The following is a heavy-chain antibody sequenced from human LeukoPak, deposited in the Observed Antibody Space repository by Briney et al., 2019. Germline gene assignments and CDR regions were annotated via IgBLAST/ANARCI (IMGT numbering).Heavy chain of an antibody. Sequence: GASVKVSCKVSGYTHPELSMHWVRQAPGKGLEWMGGFDPEDGETIYAQKFQGRVTMTEDTSTDTAYMELSSLRSEDTAVYYCATGLVGATDDAFDIWGQGTMVTVSS. V-gene: IGHV1-24*01. CDR2: FDPEDGET. D-gene: IGHD1-26*01. CDR3: ATGLVGATDDAFDI. CDR1: GYTHPELS. J-gene: IGHJ3*02.